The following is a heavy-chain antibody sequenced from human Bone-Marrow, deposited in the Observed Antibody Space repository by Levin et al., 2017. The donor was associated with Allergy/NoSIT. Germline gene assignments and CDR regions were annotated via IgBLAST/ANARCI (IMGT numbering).Heavy chain of an antibody. CDR1: GYTFNTYD. CDR2: MNPNSGNT. D-gene: IGHD2-15*01. Sequence: GESLKISCKASGYTFNTYDINWVRQAKGQGLEWLGWMNPNSGNTGYAQKFQGRVTMTRSTSTQTAYMELNGLRSEDTAVYYCARARIEVEGGQLRSFYYGMDVWGQGTTVAVSS. V-gene: IGHV1-8*01. CDR3: ARARIEVEGGQLRSFYYGMDV. J-gene: IGHJ6*02.